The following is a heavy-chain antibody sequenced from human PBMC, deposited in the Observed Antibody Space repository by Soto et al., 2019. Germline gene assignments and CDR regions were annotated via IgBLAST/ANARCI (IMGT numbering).Heavy chain of an antibody. V-gene: IGHV4-31*03. CDR1: GGSISSGGYY. D-gene: IGHD3-10*01. J-gene: IGHJ6*02. Sequence: SETLSLTCTVSGGSISSGGYYWSWIRQHPGKGLEWIGYIYYSGSTYYNPSLKSRVTISVDTFKNQFSLKLSSVTAADTAVYYCARVFGFGGMDVWGQGTTVTVSS. CDR2: IYYSGST. CDR3: ARVFGFGGMDV.